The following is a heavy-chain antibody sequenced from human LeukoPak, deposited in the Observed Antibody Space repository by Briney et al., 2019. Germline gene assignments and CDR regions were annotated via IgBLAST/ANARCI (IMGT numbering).Heavy chain of an antibody. CDR2: IDLDDDK. Sequence: SGPALVKPTQTLTLSCTFSGFSLSTSRMCVSWIRQPPGKALECLAGIDLDDDKYYSTSLKTRLIISKDTSKNQVVLTLTNMDPVDTATYYCARTHQSMYYYYGMDVCGQGTTVTVSS. CDR3: ARTHQSMYYYYGMDV. CDR1: GFSLSTSRMC. V-gene: IGHV2-70*11. J-gene: IGHJ6*02.